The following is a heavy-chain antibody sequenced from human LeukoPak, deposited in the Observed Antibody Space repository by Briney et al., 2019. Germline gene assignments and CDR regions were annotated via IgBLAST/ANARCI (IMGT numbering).Heavy chain of an antibody. CDR3: ARWYYYETSGLYYGSFDN. CDR2: INNDGSDV. V-gene: IGHV3-74*01. CDR1: GFTFNTYW. J-gene: IGHJ5*02. D-gene: IGHD3-22*01. Sequence: TGGSLRLSCAASGFTFNTYWMHWVRQAPGKGLVWVSRINNDGSDVSYADSVKGRFTISRDNARNTLYLQMNSLRAEDTAVYYCARWYYYETSGLYYGSFDNWGQGTLVTVSS.